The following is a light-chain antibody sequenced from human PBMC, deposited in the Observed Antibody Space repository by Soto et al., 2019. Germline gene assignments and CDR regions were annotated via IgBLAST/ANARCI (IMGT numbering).Light chain of an antibody. Sequence: IQLTQSPSSLSASVGERVTITCRASQGISSYLAWYQQKPGKAPKLLIYAASTLQSGVPSRFSGSGSGTDFTLTISSLQPEDFATYYCQQLDSYPLTFGPGTKVDIK. J-gene: IGKJ3*01. CDR2: AAS. CDR3: QQLDSYPLT. V-gene: IGKV1-9*01. CDR1: QGISSY.